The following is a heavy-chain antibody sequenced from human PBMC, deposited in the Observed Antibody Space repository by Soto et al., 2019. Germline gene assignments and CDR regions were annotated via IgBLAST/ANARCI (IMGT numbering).Heavy chain of an antibody. CDR1: EYSFTSYW. Sequence: PGEALKISCKGSEYSFTSYWIGWVRQMPGKGLEWMGIIYPGDSDTRYSPSFQGQVTISADKSISTAYLQWSSLKASDTAMYYCAACIAAAGTYYYYGMDVWGQGTTVTVSS. D-gene: IGHD6-13*01. CDR3: AACIAAAGTYYYYGMDV. V-gene: IGHV5-51*01. CDR2: IYPGDSDT. J-gene: IGHJ6*02.